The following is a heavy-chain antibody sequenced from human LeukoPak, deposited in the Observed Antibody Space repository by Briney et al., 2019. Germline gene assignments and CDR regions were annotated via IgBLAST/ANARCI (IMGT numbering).Heavy chain of an antibody. J-gene: IGHJ4*02. CDR1: GFTFSSYA. V-gene: IGHV3-23*01. Sequence: GGSLRLSCAVSGFTFSSYAMIWVRQAPGRGLVWVSSIGASGDSIYYADSVKGRFTISRDNSKNTLYLQMNSLRAEDTAVYYCAKFFCGSKSDGGGDCYYFDYWGQGTLVTVSS. CDR3: AKFFCGSKSDGGGDCYYFDY. CDR2: IGASGDSI. D-gene: IGHD2-21*02.